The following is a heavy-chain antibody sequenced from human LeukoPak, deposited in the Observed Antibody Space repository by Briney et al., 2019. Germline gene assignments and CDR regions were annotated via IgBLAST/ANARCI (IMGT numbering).Heavy chain of an antibody. CDR3: ARAYLDYYYYYGMDV. V-gene: IGHV1-2*02. Sequence: ASVKVSCKASGYTFTGYYMDWVRQAPGQGLEWMGWINPNSGGTNYAQKFQGRVTMTRDTSISTAYMELSRLRSDDTAVYYCARAYLDYYYYYGMDVWGQGTTVTVSS. J-gene: IGHJ6*02. CDR1: GYTFTGYY. CDR2: INPNSGGT.